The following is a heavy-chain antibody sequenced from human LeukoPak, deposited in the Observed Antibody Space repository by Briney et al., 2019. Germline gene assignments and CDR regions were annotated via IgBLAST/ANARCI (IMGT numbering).Heavy chain of an antibody. CDR3: ARVPTQQWLGYFDY. Sequence: SETLSLTCTVSGGSISSTIYYWGWIRQPPGKGLEWIGTIFYSGNTYYSPSLKSRVTISVDTSKNQFSLKLSSVTAADTAVYYCARVPTQQWLGYFDYWGQGTLVTVSS. CDR1: GGSISSTIYY. V-gene: IGHV4-39*07. J-gene: IGHJ4*02. D-gene: IGHD6-19*01. CDR2: IFYSGNT.